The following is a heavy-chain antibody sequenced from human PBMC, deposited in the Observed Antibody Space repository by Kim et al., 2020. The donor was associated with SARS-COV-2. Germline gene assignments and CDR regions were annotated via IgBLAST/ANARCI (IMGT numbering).Heavy chain of an antibody. Sequence: SLKSRVTISVETSKNQFSLKLSSVTAADTAVYYCARTKRITIFGVVQWFDPWGQGTLVTVSS. CDR3: ARTKRITIFGVVQWFDP. D-gene: IGHD3-3*01. J-gene: IGHJ5*02. V-gene: IGHV4-30-2*05.